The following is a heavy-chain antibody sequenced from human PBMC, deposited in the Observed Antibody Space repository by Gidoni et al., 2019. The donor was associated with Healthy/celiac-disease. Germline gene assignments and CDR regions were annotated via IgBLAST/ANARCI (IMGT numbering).Heavy chain of an antibody. D-gene: IGHD6-6*01. CDR1: GDSVSSNSAA. CDR3: ARENEGGDMFEYSSTSSYGPFDY. Sequence: QVQLQQSGPGLVTPSQTLSLTCAISGDSVSSNSAAWHCIRQSPSRGLEWLGRTDYRSKWYNDYAVSVKSRITINPDTSKNQFSLQLNSVTPEDTAVDDCARENEGGDMFEYSSTSSYGPFDYWGQGTLVTVSS. J-gene: IGHJ4*02. CDR2: TDYRSKWYN. V-gene: IGHV6-1*01.